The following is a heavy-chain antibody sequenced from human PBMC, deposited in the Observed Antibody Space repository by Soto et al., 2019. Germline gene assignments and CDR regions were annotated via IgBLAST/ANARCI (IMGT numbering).Heavy chain of an antibody. CDR1: GGTFSSYA. D-gene: IGHD2-15*01. V-gene: IGHV1-69*01. Sequence: QVQLVQSGAEVKKPGSSVKVSCKAPGGTFSSYAISWVRQAPGQELEWRGGIIPIFGTANYAEKCQGRVTNTADESTSTGYMEQSSLRSEDTAVYYCARSQSGSSSLDIYYYFYYGMDVWGQGTTVTVSS. CDR3: ARSQSGSSSLDIYYYFYYGMDV. J-gene: IGHJ6*02. CDR2: IIPIFGTA.